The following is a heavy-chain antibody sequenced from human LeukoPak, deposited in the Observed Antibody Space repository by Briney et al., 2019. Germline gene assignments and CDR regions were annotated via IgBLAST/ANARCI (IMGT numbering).Heavy chain of an antibody. Sequence: SETLSLTCTVSGGSISSGGYYWSWIRQHPGKGLEWIGYIYYSGSTYYNPSLKSRVTISVDTSKNQFSLKLSSVTAADTAVYYCARVGSSGWSIHFDYWGQGTLVTVSS. J-gene: IGHJ4*02. D-gene: IGHD6-19*01. CDR3: ARVGSSGWSIHFDY. CDR1: GGSISSGGYY. CDR2: IYYSGST. V-gene: IGHV4-31*03.